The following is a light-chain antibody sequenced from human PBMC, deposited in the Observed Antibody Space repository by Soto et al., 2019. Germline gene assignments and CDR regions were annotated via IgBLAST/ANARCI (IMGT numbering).Light chain of an antibody. CDR2: AAS. CDR1: QGINNY. V-gene: IGKV1-27*01. J-gene: IGKJ1*01. Sequence: DIQMTQSPSSLSASVGDRVTITCRASQGINNYLAWYQQKPGGVPKLLIYAASTLRSGVPSRFSGGGSGTGTDFTLTISSLQPEDVTTYYCKKYNNAPGTFGQGTKVEIK. CDR3: KKYNNAPGT.